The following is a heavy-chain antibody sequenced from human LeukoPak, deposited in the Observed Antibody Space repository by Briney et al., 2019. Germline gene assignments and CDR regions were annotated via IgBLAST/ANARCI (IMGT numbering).Heavy chain of an antibody. J-gene: IGHJ4*02. CDR2: IYTSGST. CDR3: ARQSITIFGVAPYYFDY. V-gene: IGHV4-61*02. D-gene: IGHD3-3*01. Sequence: SSQTLSLTCTVSGGSISSGSYYWSWIRQPAGKGLEWIGRIYTSGSTNYNPSLKSRVTISVDTSKNQFSLKLSSVTAADTAVYYCARQSITIFGVAPYYFDYWGQGTLVTVSS. CDR1: GGSISSGSYY.